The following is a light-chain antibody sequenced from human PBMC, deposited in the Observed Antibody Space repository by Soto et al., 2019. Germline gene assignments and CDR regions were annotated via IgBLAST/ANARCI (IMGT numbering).Light chain of an antibody. V-gene: IGLV2-14*03. Sequence: QSVLTQPASVSGSPGQSITISCTGTSSDVGGYNSVSWYQHHPGKAPKLMIFDVSYRSSGVSSRFSGSKSGTTASLTISGLQAEDEADYYCNSYTTRSTYVFGTGTKVTVL. J-gene: IGLJ1*01. CDR2: DVS. CDR3: NSYTTRSTYV. CDR1: SSDVGGYNS.